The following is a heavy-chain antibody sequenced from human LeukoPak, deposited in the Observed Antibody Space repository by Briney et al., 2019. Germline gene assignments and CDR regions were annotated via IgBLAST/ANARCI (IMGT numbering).Heavy chain of an antibody. CDR1: GYSISSGNS. V-gene: IGHV4-38-2*01. D-gene: IGHD1-26*01. J-gene: IGHJ4*02. CDR2: IYHSGST. Sequence: SETLSLTCAVSGYSISSGNSWGWIRQPPGKGLEWIGSIYHSGSTYYNPSLKRRVTISVDTSKNQFSLKLSSVTAADTAVYYCARHSWGELWDYWGQGTLVTVSS. CDR3: ARHSWGELWDY.